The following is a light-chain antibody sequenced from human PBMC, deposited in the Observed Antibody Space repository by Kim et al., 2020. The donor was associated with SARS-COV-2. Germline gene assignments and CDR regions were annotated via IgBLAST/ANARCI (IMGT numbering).Light chain of an antibody. CDR1: KLGDKY. V-gene: IGLV3-1*01. J-gene: IGLJ2*01. CDR3: QAWDSSTTVV. Sequence: VSPGQTASITCSGDKLGDKYACWYQQKPGQSPVRVIYKDSKRPSGIPERFSGSNSGNTATLTISGTQAMDEADYYCQAWDSSTTVVFGGGTQLTVL. CDR2: KDS.